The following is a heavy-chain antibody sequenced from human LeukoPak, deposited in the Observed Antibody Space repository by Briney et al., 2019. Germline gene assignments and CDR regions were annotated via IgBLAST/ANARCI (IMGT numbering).Heavy chain of an antibody. Sequence: ASVKVSCKASGYTFTSYDINWVRQATGQGLEWMGWMNPNSGITGYAQKFQGRVTITRNTSISTAYMELSSLRSEDTAVYYCARRDTADRVAFDIWGQGTMVTVSS. D-gene: IGHD5-18*01. CDR2: MNPNSGIT. CDR3: ARRDTADRVAFDI. V-gene: IGHV1-8*03. CDR1: GYTFTSYD. J-gene: IGHJ3*02.